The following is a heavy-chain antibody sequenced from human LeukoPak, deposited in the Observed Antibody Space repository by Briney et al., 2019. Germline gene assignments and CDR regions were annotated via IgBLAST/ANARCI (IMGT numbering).Heavy chain of an antibody. CDR3: ARLDNWNGYYFDY. D-gene: IGHD1-20*01. V-gene: IGHV4-39*01. CDR2: IYYTGST. J-gene: IGHJ4*02. CDR1: GGSISSSSHF. Sequence: SETLSLTCTVSGGSISSSSHFWGWIRQPPGKGLEWIGSIYYTGSTYHNSSLKSRLTISVDTSKNQFSLKLSSVTAADTAVFYCARLDNWNGYYFDYWGQGTRVTVSS.